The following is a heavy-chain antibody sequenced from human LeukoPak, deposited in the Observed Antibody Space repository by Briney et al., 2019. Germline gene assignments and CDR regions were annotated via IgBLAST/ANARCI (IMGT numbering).Heavy chain of an antibody. Sequence: PGDSLRLSCAASGFSFSDHHMTWIRQAPGKGLEWVSYISSSGDTIYYADSVKGRITVSRDNSKNSLFLQMNSLRAEDTAVYYCASVYGYYYYYMDVWGKGTAVTVSS. V-gene: IGHV3-11*01. CDR2: ISSSGDTI. D-gene: IGHD1-14*01. J-gene: IGHJ6*03. CDR3: ASVYGYYYYYMDV. CDR1: GFSFSDHH.